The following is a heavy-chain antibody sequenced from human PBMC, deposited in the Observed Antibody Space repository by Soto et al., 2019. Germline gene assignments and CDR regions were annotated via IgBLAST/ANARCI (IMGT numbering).Heavy chain of an antibody. J-gene: IGHJ4*02. Sequence: PVASVKVSCKASGYTFTGYYMHWVRQAPGQGLEWMGWINPNSGGTNYAQKFQGRVTMTRDTSISTAYMELSRLRSDDTAVYYCARDPLHYDILTGDTPHYWGQGTLVTVSS. CDR3: ARDPLHYDILTGDTPHY. D-gene: IGHD3-9*01. CDR1: GYTFTGYY. CDR2: INPNSGGT. V-gene: IGHV1-2*02.